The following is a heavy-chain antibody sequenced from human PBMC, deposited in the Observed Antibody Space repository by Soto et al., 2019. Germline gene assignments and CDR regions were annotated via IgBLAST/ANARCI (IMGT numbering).Heavy chain of an antibody. J-gene: IGHJ4*02. CDR3: ASGGIILVGAAPRPLYY. V-gene: IGHV3-21*01. CDR2: ISGSSDYI. D-gene: IGHD1-26*01. Sequence: EVQLVESGGGLVKPGGSLRLACAASGFPFSSHSMFWVRQAPGKGLEWVSSISGSSDYIFYADSVKGRFTIFRDKAKNSLVLQMNSLRAEDTAMYYCASGGIILVGAAPRPLYYWGQGNLVTVSS. CDR1: GFPFSSHS.